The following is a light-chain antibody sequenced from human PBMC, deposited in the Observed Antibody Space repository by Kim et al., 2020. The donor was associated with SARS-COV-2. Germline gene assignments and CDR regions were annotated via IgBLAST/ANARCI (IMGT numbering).Light chain of an antibody. CDR1: KLEEKY. CDR2: QDN. V-gene: IGLV3-1*01. Sequence: SYELTQPPSVSVSPGQTASITCSGDKLEEKYACWYQQKPGQSPVLVIYQDNKRPSGIPERFSGSNSGNTATLTISGTQAMDEADYYCQAWDSSTGVFGTG. CDR3: QAWDSSTGV. J-gene: IGLJ1*01.